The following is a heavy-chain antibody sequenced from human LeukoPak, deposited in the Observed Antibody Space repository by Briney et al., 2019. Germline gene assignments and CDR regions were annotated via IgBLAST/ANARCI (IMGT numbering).Heavy chain of an antibody. D-gene: IGHD3-22*01. CDR3: AKVWYYYDSSGFDY. CDR2: ISTDGSST. Sequence: GGSLRLSCAASGFTFSSYSMNWVRQAPGKGLEWVSTISTDGSSTYYADSVKGRFTISRDNSKNTLYLQMNSLRAEDAAVYYCAKVWYYYDSSGFDYWGQGTLVTVSS. V-gene: IGHV3-23*01. CDR1: GFTFSSYS. J-gene: IGHJ4*02.